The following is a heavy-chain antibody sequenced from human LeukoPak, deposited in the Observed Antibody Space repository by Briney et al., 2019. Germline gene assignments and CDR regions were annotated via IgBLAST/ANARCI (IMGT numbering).Heavy chain of an antibody. CDR1: GFAFSSYG. J-gene: IGHJ4*02. CDR3: ARGNSGYGYFDY. CDR2: IWYDGSDK. D-gene: IGHD5-12*01. Sequence: GGSLRLSCAASGFAFSSYGMHWVRQAPGKGLEWVAVIWYDGSDKYYADSVKGRFTISRDNSKNTLYLQMNSLRAEDTAVYYCARGNSGYGYFDYWGQGTLVTVSS. V-gene: IGHV3-33*01.